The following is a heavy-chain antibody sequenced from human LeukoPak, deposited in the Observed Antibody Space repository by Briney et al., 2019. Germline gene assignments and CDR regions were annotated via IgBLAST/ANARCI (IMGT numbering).Heavy chain of an antibody. J-gene: IGHJ3*02. Sequence: GASVKVSCKASGYSFTSHYMHWVRQAPGQGLEWLGLINPSGSSTLYAQKFQGRVTMTRDMSTTTDYMELSSLRSEDTAVYYCAREDDTGRYMGDDAFDIWGQGTMVTVSS. CDR3: AREDDTGRYMGDDAFDI. V-gene: IGHV1-46*01. CDR2: INPSGSST. D-gene: IGHD1-26*01. CDR1: GYSFTSHY.